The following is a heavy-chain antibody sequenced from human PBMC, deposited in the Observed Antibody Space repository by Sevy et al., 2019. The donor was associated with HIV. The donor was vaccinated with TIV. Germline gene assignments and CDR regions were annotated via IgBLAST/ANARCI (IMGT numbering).Heavy chain of an antibody. CDR1: GFTFSNYW. Sequence: QLGGSLRLSCGASGFTFSNYWMSWVRQAPGKGLEWVANIKQDGSEKYYVDSVKGRFIISRDNAKNSLYLQMNSLRAEDTAVYYCAGGIWWQAAPPPDCWGQGTLVTVSS. J-gene: IGHJ4*02. CDR2: IKQDGSEK. CDR3: AGGIWWQAAPPPDC. D-gene: IGHD5-12*01. V-gene: IGHV3-7*01.